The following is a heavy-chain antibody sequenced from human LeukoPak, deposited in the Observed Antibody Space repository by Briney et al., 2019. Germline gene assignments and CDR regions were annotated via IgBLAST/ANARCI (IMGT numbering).Heavy chain of an antibody. CDR1: GFTVSSNY. Sequence: GGSLRLSCAASGFTVSSNYMSWVRQAPGKGPEWVSVIYSGGSTYYADSVKGRFTISRDNSKNTLHLQMNSLRAEDTAVYYCARDRAKDAFDIWGQGTMVTVSS. CDR2: IYSGGST. D-gene: IGHD1-26*01. V-gene: IGHV3-66*01. CDR3: ARDRAKDAFDI. J-gene: IGHJ3*02.